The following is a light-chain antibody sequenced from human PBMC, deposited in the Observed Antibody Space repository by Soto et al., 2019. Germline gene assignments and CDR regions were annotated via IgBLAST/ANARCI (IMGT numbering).Light chain of an antibody. J-gene: IGKJ3*01. CDR3: HQVLT. V-gene: IGKV1-13*02. CDR2: DAS. CDR1: QGISCD. Sequence: AIRLTQSPSSLSASAGDRVTITCRASQGISCDLAWYQQKPGKAPKLLIYDASSLESGVPSRFSGSGSGTDITLTISSHQPEYFAPYYCHQVLTFGPGTKVDIK.